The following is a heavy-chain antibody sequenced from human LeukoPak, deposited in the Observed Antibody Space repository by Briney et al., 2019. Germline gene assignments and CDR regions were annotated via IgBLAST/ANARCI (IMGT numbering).Heavy chain of an antibody. CDR3: ARDRMARITIFGVVIRPNWFDP. CDR2: INHSGST. CDR1: GGSFSGYY. V-gene: IGHV4-34*01. Sequence: PSETLSLTCAVYGGSFSGYYWSWIRQPPGKGLEWIGEINHSGSTNYNPSLKSRVTISVDTSKNQFSLKLSSVTAADTAVYYCARDRMARITIFGVVIRPNWFDPWGQGTLVTVSS. D-gene: IGHD3-3*01. J-gene: IGHJ5*02.